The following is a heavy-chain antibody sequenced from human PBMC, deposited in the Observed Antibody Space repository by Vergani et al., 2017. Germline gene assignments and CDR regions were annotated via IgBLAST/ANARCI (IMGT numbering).Heavy chain of an antibody. Sequence: QVQLQQWGGGLLKPSETLSLTCVVNGGSFTSYHWTWIRQSPGEGLEWVGDIDHTGRPDYNPSLKSRLTISVDKSRNQFSLTLNSVTATDTAIYFCARVSTETNGHHYYYYQMDVWGQGTAGTVS. CDR1: GGSFTSYH. J-gene: IGHJ6*02. CDR2: IDHTGRP. D-gene: IGHD4-11*01. CDR3: ARVSTETNGHHYYYYQMDV. V-gene: IGHV4-34*01.